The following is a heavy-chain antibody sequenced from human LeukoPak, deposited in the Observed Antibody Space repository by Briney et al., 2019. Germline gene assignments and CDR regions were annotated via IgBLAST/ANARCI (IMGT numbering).Heavy chain of an antibody. V-gene: IGHV3-21*01. CDR2: ISSSSRHI. CDR3: ARPFHVDTAMVRRGRTYFDY. J-gene: IGHJ4*02. D-gene: IGHD5-18*01. Sequence: KPGGSLRLSCSASGFIFNNNDMSWVRQAPGKGLEWVSSISSSSRHIFYADSVKGRFTSSRDNAKNTLYLQMNSLRAEDTAVYYCARPFHVDTAMVRRGRTYFDYWGQGTLVTVSS. CDR1: GFIFNNND.